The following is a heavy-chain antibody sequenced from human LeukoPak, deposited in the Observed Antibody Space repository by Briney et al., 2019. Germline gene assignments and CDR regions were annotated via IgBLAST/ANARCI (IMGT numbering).Heavy chain of an antibody. V-gene: IGHV3-66*01. D-gene: IGHD3-22*01. CDR3: ARDSSGYYVN. CDR1: GFTVSSNY. J-gene: IGHJ4*02. CDR2: IYSGGST. Sequence: SGGSLRLSCAASGFTVSSNYMSWVRQAPGKGLEWVSVIYSGGSTYYADSVKGRFTISRDNSKNTLYLQMNSLRAEDTAVYYCARDSSGYYVNWGQGTLVTVSS.